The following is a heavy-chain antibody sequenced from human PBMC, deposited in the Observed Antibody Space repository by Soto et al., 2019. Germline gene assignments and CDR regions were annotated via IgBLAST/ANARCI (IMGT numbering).Heavy chain of an antibody. CDR2: IYSGGNT. CDR3: AREKNRRFDY. V-gene: IGHV3-66*01. Sequence: PGGSLRLSCAASGFTVSSNHMTWVRQAPGKGLEWVSVIYSGGNTLYADSVKGRFTISRDNSKNTLFLEMNTLRAEDTAVYYCAREKNRRFDYWGQRTLVTVSS. J-gene: IGHJ4*02. CDR1: GFTVSSNH.